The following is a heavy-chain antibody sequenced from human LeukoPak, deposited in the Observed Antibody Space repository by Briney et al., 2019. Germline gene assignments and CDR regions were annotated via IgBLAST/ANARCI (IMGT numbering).Heavy chain of an antibody. V-gene: IGHV3-23*01. CDR3: ANRQDSGSYYAAFDI. CDR2: ISGGGGST. J-gene: IGHJ3*02. D-gene: IGHD1-26*01. CDR1: GFTFSSYA. Sequence: GGSLRLSCAASGFTFSSYAMSRVRQAPGKGLEWVSAISGGGGSTYYAASVKGRFSISRDNSKNTLYLQTNSLRAEDTAVYYCANRQDSGSYYAAFDIWGQGTTVTVSS.